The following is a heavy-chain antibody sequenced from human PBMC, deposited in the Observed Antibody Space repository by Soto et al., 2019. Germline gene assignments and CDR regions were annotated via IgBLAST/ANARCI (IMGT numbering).Heavy chain of an antibody. CDR2: IKSKTDGGTT. D-gene: IGHD4-17*01. Sequence: EVQLVESGGGLVKPGGSLRLSCAASGFTFSNAWMNWVRQAPGKGLEWVGRIKSKTDGGTTDYAAPVKGRFTISRDDSKNTLYLQMNSLKTEDTAVYYCTTGGNGEQYYYYYGMDVWGQGTTVTVSS. CDR1: GFTFSNAW. V-gene: IGHV3-15*07. J-gene: IGHJ6*02. CDR3: TTGGNGEQYYYYYGMDV.